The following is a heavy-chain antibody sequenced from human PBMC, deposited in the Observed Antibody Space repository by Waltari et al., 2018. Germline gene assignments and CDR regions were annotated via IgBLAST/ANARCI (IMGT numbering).Heavy chain of an antibody. J-gene: IGHJ4*02. D-gene: IGHD6-19*01. CDR1: GGSISSNNW. Sequence: QVQLQESGPGLVKPSGTLSLICAVFGGSISSNNWWSWVRQPPGKGLEWIGEIYHSGNTNYNPSLYSLVTISLDKSKNQFSLTLSSVTAADTAVYYCARSGLGSGWYWNYFDYWGQGTLVTVSS. CDR3: ARSGLGSGWYWNYFDY. CDR2: IYHSGNT. V-gene: IGHV4-4*02.